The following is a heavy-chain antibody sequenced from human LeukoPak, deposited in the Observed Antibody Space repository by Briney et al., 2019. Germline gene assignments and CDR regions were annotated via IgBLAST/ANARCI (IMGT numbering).Heavy chain of an antibody. CDR1: GGTFSSYA. D-gene: IGHD5-24*01. J-gene: IGHJ6*02. CDR2: IIPIFGTA. Sequence: SVKVSCKASGGTFSSYAISWVRQAPGQGLEWMGGIIPIFGTANYAQKFQGRVTITAGTSTGTAYMEWSSLRSEDTAVYYCAREGEATYGMDVWGPGTTVTVS. CDR3: AREGEATYGMDV. V-gene: IGHV1-69*06.